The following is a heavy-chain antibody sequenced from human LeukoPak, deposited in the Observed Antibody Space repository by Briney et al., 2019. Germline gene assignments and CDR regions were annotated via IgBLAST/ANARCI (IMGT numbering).Heavy chain of an antibody. V-gene: IGHV3-48*03. CDR1: GFDLNTYE. CDR3: ARGDPHADL. Sequence: GGSLRLSCAASGFDLNTYEMNWVRQAPGKGLEWIADITISGHTKNYADSVKGRLTISRDNAGTSLYLQMNSLRVEDTGVYYCARGDPHADLWGQGTLVTVSS. J-gene: IGHJ5*02. CDR2: ITISGHTK.